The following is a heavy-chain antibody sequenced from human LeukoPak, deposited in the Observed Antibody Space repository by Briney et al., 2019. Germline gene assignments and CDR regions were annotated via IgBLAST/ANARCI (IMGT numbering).Heavy chain of an antibody. CDR3: ARDALPYDSSGYLYYFDY. CDR2: ISSGGSYI. D-gene: IGHD3-22*01. Sequence: PGGSLRLSCAASGFTFSTSSMNWVRQAPGKGLEWVSSISSGGSYIYYADSVKGRFTISRDNSKNTLYLQMNSLRAEDTAVYYCARDALPYDSSGYLYYFDYWGQGTLVTVSS. J-gene: IGHJ4*02. V-gene: IGHV3-21*01. CDR1: GFTFSTSS.